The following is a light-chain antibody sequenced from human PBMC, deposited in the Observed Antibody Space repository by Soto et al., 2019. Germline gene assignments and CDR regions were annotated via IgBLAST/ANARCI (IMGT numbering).Light chain of an antibody. Sequence: QYVLTQPPSASGTPGQRVTISCSGSSSNIGSNYVYWYQQLPGTATKLLIYRNNQRPSGVPDRFSGSKSGTSASLAISGLRSEDEADYYCAAWDDSLSGVVFGGGTKLTVL. CDR3: AAWDDSLSGVV. J-gene: IGLJ2*01. V-gene: IGLV1-47*01. CDR2: RNN. CDR1: SSNIGSNY.